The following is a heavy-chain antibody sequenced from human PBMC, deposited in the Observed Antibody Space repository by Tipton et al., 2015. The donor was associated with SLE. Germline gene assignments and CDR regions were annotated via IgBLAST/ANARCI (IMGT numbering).Heavy chain of an antibody. V-gene: IGHV4-30-4*01. CDR1: GGSINSGDYY. D-gene: IGHD6-13*01. CDR2: IYHSGST. CDR3: ARDKEYSSSWRGVDAFDI. Sequence: TLSLTCTVSGGSINSGDYYWSWIRQPPGKGLEWIGEIYHSGSTNYNPSLKSRVTISVDKSKNQFSLKLSSVTAADTAVYYCARDKEYSSSWRGVDAFDIWGQGTMVTVSS. J-gene: IGHJ3*02.